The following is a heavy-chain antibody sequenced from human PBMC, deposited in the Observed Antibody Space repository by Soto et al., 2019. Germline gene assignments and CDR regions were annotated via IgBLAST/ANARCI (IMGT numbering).Heavy chain of an antibody. V-gene: IGHV3-30-3*01. J-gene: IGHJ4*02. D-gene: IGHD6-6*01. CDR2: ISYDGSNK. CDR3: ARDNWQLVAFDY. CDR1: GFTFSSYA. Sequence: QVQLVESGGGVVQPGRSLRLSCAASGFTFSSYAMHWVRQAPGKGLEWVAVISYDGSNKYYADSVKGRFTISRDNSKNTLYLQMNSLRAEDTAVYYCARDNWQLVAFDYWGRGTLVTVSS.